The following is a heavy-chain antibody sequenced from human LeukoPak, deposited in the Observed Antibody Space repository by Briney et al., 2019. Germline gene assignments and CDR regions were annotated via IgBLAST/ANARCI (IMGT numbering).Heavy chain of an antibody. J-gene: IGHJ4*02. Sequence: GGSLRLSCAASGFTFSSYWMSWVRQAPGKGLEWVANIKQDGSEKYYVDSVKGRFTISRDNSKNTLYLQMNSLRAEDTAVYYCAKPNYYDSSGYSDYWGQGTLVTVSS. CDR1: GFTFSSYW. V-gene: IGHV3-7*03. D-gene: IGHD3-22*01. CDR3: AKPNYYDSSGYSDY. CDR2: IKQDGSEK.